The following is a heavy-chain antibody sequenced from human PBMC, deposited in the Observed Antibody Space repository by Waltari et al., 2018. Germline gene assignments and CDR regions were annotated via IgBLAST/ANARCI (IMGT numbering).Heavy chain of an antibody. CDR2: ISGGGGVT. D-gene: IGHD2-8*01. CDR1: TFTFCIFS. J-gene: IGHJ3*02. Sequence: EGQVLESGGPLVQPGGSLRLSCAASTFTFCIFSMTWVRQAPGKGLEYISSISGGGGVTVYANSVKGRFTISRDNSKSTLYLQMNSLRGEDTATYYCAKDPNGDYIGAFDTWGQGTMVTVSP. V-gene: IGHV3-23*01. CDR3: AKDPNGDYIGAFDT.